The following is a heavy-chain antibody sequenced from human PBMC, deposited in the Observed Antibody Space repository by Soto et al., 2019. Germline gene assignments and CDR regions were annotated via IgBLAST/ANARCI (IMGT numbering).Heavy chain of an antibody. CDR3: ARSDGRY. Sequence: LSLTCTLFGGSTSTIIFPWGCIRQPPGKGLEWIGSIYYSGSTYYSPSLKSRVTISVDTSKNQFSLKLSSVTAADTAVYYCARSDGRYWGQGTLVTVSS. J-gene: IGHJ4*02. CDR2: IYYSGST. V-gene: IGHV4-39*01. CDR1: GGSTSTIIFP.